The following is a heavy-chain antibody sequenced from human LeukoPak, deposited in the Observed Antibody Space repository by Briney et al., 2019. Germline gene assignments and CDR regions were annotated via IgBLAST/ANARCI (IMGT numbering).Heavy chain of an antibody. CDR1: GFTFSSYS. V-gene: IGHV3-48*04. Sequence: GGSLRLSCAASGFTFSSYSMNWVRQAPGKGLEWVSYISSSSSTIYYADSVKGRFTISRDNAKNSLYLQMNSLRAEDTAVYYCARGRPGIAAAGTADWGQGTLVTVSS. D-gene: IGHD6-13*01. J-gene: IGHJ4*02. CDR3: ARGRPGIAAAGTAD. CDR2: ISSSSSTI.